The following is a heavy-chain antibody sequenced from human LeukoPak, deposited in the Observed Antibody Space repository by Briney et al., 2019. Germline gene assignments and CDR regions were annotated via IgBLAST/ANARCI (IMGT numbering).Heavy chain of an antibody. Sequence: VKPSETLSLTCAVSGYSISSGYYWGWIRQPPGKGLEWIGSIYHSGSTYYNPSLKSRVTISVDTSKNQLSLKLSSVTAADTAVYYCARLYCGSTYCYGLQVDDYWGQGTLVTVSS. J-gene: IGHJ4*02. D-gene: IGHD2-2*01. V-gene: IGHV4-38-2*01. CDR1: GYSISSGYY. CDR2: IYHSGST. CDR3: ARLYCGSTYCYGLQVDDY.